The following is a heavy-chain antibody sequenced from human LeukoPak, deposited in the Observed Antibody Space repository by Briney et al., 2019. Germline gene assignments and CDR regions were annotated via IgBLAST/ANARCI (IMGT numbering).Heavy chain of an antibody. D-gene: IGHD2-8*02. CDR3: AKDPGDCTGGVCYRYFDH. J-gene: IGHJ4*02. CDR1: GFTFSNNA. Sequence: GGSLTLSCAASGFTFSNNAMSWVRQAQGKGLEWDSAIRGGGGITFYADSVKGRFTISRTDSKNTLYLQMSSLRAEDTAVYYCAKDPGDCTGGVCYRYFDHWGQGTLVTVSS. CDR2: IRGGGGIT. V-gene: IGHV3-23*01.